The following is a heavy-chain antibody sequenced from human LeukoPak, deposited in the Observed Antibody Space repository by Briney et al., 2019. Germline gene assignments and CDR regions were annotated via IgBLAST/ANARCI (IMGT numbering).Heavy chain of an antibody. Sequence: SETLSLTCTVSGGSISSYYWSWIRQPPGKGPEWIGYIYYSGSTNYNPSLKSRVTISVDTSKNQFSLKLSSVTAADTAVYYCARAIRSRGVWNFQHWGQGTLVTVSS. J-gene: IGHJ1*01. CDR1: GGSISSYY. V-gene: IGHV4-59*01. CDR3: ARAIRSRGVWNFQH. CDR2: IYYSGST. D-gene: IGHD4-17*01.